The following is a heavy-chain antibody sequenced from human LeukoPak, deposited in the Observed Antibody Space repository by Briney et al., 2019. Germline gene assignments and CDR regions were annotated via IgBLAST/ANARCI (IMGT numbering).Heavy chain of an antibody. CDR2: ISRRSRHV. CDR1: GFTFDDYG. V-gene: IGHV3-21*01. D-gene: IGHD4/OR15-4a*01. CDR3: VRDLMGSGATTAYLHH. J-gene: IGHJ1*01. Sequence: GGSLRLSCAASGFTFDDYGMSWVRQAPGKGLEWVSSISRRSRHVYYAGSVKGRFTISRDNAKKSLYLQMNSLRAEDMAVYFCVRDLMGSGATTAYLHHWGQGTLVTVSS.